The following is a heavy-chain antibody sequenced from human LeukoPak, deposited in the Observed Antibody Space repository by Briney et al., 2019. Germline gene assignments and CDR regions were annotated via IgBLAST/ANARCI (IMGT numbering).Heavy chain of an antibody. CDR3: ARRDDSSGYHKIFDF. J-gene: IGHJ4*01. CDR1: GGSISSGPYY. Sequence: SETLSLTCTVSGGSISSGPYYWGWIRQPPGKGLEWIGNIYYGENTYYSPSLKSRVTISIDTSKNQFYLKLSSLTAADTAVYYCARRDDSSGYHKIFDFWGQGTLVTVSS. CDR2: IYYGENT. V-gene: IGHV4-39*01. D-gene: IGHD3-22*01.